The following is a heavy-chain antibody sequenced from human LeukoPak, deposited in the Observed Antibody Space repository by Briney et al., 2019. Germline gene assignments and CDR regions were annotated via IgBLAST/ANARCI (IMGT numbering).Heavy chain of an antibody. Sequence: GGSLRLSCAASGFTFSSYGMHWVRQAPGKGLGWVAFIRYDGSNKYYADSVKGRFTISRDNSKNTLYLQMNSLRAEDTAVYYCAKDRGTVVTSYFDYWGQGTLVTVSS. V-gene: IGHV3-30*02. CDR1: GFTFSSYG. CDR2: IRYDGSNK. CDR3: AKDRGTVVTSYFDY. D-gene: IGHD4-23*01. J-gene: IGHJ4*02.